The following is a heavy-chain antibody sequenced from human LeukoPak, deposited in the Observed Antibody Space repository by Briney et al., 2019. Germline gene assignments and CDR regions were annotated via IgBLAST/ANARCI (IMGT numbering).Heavy chain of an antibody. D-gene: IGHD6-19*01. CDR3: ARVLYSSGWYFDY. V-gene: IGHV4-59*01. CDR2: IYYSGST. CDR1: GGSISSYY. Sequence: PSETLSLTCTVSGGSISSYYWSWIRQPPGKGLEYIGYIYYSGSTNYNPSLKSRVTISVDTSKNQFSLKLSSVTAADTAVYYCARVLYSSGWYFDYWGQGTLVTVSS. J-gene: IGHJ4*02.